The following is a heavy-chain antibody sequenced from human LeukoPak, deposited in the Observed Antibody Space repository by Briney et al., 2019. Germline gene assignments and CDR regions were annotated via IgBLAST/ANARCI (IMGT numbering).Heavy chain of an antibody. CDR1: GGSISSGGYY. CDR2: IYHSGST. V-gene: IGHV4-30-2*01. CDR3: ARDTGSSYYFDY. J-gene: IGHJ4*02. D-gene: IGHD4-11*01. Sequence: SETLSLTCTVSGGSISSGGYYWSWIRQPPGKGLEWIGYIYHSGSTNYNPSLKSRVTISVDTSKNQFSLKLSSVTAADTAVYYCARDTGSSYYFDYWGQGTLVTVSS.